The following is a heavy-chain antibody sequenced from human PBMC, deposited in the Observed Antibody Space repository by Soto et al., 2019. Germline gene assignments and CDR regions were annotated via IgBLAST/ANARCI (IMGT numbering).Heavy chain of an antibody. CDR3: ARGGIPIDH. V-gene: IGHV1-18*01. CDR2: ISAYNGNT. D-gene: IGHD3-16*01. J-gene: IGHJ4*02. CDR1: GYTFTNFG. Sequence: QVQLVQSGAVVKKPGASVKVSCKASGYTFTNFGIGWVRQAPGQGLEWMGWISAYNGNTNYAQNFQGRVTMTADTSASTAYMEPSSLRWDDTAVYFCARGGIPIDHLGQGTLGSVSS.